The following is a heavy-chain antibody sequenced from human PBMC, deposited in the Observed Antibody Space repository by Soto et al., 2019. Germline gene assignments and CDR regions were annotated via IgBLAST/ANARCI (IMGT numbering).Heavy chain of an antibody. J-gene: IGHJ6*02. Sequence: SETLSLTCAVYGGSFSGYYWSWIRQPPGKGLEWIGEINHSGSTNYNPSLKSRVTISVDTSKNQFSLKLSSVTAADTAVYYCATQTTVVTPGYPPYYYYGMDVWGQGTTVTVSS. CDR1: GGSFSGYY. V-gene: IGHV4-34*01. D-gene: IGHD4-17*01. CDR2: INHSGST. CDR3: ATQTTVVTPGYPPYYYYGMDV.